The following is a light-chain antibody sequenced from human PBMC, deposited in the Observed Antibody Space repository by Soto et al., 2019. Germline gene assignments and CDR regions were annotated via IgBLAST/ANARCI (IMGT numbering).Light chain of an antibody. CDR3: SSFTTTSSLVL. Sequence: QSALTQPASVSGSPGQSITITCTGTSSDVGNYDYVSWYPQHPGKAPKLIIYDVSDRPSGVSDRFSGSKAGNTASLTISGLQAEDEADYYCSSFTTTSSLVLFGGGTKVTVL. CDR1: SSDVGNYDY. CDR2: DVS. J-gene: IGLJ2*01. V-gene: IGLV2-14*01.